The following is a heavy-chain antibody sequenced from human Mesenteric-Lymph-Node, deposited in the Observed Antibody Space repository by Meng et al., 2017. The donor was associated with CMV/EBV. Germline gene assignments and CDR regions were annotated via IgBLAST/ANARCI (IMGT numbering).Heavy chain of an antibody. V-gene: IGHV1-2*02. Sequence: ASVKVSCKASGYTFTSYGISWVRQAPGQGLEWMGWINPNSGGTNYAQKFQGRVTMTRDTSISTAYMELSRLRSDDTAVYYCASVGVGATLPFDYWGQGTLVTVSS. CDR1: GYTFTSYG. D-gene: IGHD1-26*01. CDR2: INPNSGGT. J-gene: IGHJ4*02. CDR3: ASVGVGATLPFDY.